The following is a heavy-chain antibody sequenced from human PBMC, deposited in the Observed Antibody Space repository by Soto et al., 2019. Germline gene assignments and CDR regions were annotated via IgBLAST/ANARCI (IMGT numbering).Heavy chain of an antibody. CDR1: GFTFSSYA. CDR3: AKVKYYYDSSGYLSYFDY. V-gene: IGHV3-23*01. J-gene: IGHJ4*02. Sequence: EVQLLESGGGLVQPGGSPRLSCAASGFTFSSYAMSWVRQAPGKGLEWVSAISGSGGSTYYADSVKGRFTISRDNSKNTLYLQMNSLRAEDTAVYYCAKVKYYYDSSGYLSYFDYWGQGTLVTVSS. CDR2: ISGSGGST. D-gene: IGHD3-22*01.